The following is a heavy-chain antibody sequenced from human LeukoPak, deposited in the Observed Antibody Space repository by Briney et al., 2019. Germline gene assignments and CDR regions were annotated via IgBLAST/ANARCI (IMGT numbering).Heavy chain of an antibody. CDR3: AGSLKFITMIPHY. CDR2: IIPIFGTA. CDR1: GGTFSSYA. J-gene: IGHJ4*02. D-gene: IGHD3-22*01. Sequence: SVKVSCKASGGTFSSYAISWVRQAPGQGLEWMGGIIPIFGTANYAQKFQGRVTITADESTSTAYMELSSLRSEDTAVFYCAGSLKFITMIPHYWGQGTLVTVSS. V-gene: IGHV1-69*13.